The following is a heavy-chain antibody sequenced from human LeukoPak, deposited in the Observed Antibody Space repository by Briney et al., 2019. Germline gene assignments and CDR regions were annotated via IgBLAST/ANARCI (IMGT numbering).Heavy chain of an antibody. V-gene: IGHV3-20*04. D-gene: IGHD3-10*01. CDR3: AKDNSHIPYGSGSYYGY. CDR1: GFTFGDYG. J-gene: IGHJ4*02. Sequence: GGSLRLSCAASGFTFGDYGMNWVRQVPGKGLEWVSGINWIGGSTGYGDSVKGRFTISRDNAKNSLYLQMNGLRAEDTALYYCAKDNSHIPYGSGSYYGYWGQGTLVTVSS. CDR2: INWIGGST.